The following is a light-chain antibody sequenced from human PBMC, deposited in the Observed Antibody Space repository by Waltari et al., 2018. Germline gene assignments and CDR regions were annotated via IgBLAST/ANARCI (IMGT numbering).Light chain of an antibody. J-gene: IGLJ2*01. Sequence: QSALTQPASVPGSPGQSVTIFCAGTSTDVGGYNSVSWYQEHPGQAPRVIIYDVSDRPSGVSDRFSGSKSGNTASLTISGLQAEDEADYYCSSQSSNDVVLFGGGTKLTVL. CDR1: STDVGGYNS. V-gene: IGLV2-14*01. CDR2: DVS. CDR3: SSQSSNDVVL.